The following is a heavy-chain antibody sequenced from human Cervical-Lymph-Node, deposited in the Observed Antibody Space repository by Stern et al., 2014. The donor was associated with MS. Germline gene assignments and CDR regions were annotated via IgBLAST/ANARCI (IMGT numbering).Heavy chain of an antibody. CDR1: GFSLNSPRMR. CDR3: ARMTPKSGATNFDY. Sequence: QVTLKESGPALVKPTQTLTMTCTFSGFSLNSPRMRVNWLRQPPGKGLEWLERIDWDDDEFYSTSLRTRLAVSKDTSKNQVVLTMTNMDPVDTATYFCARMTPKSGATNFDYWGPGMLVTVSS. CDR2: IDWDDDE. D-gene: IGHD1-26*01. J-gene: IGHJ4*02. V-gene: IGHV2-70*04.